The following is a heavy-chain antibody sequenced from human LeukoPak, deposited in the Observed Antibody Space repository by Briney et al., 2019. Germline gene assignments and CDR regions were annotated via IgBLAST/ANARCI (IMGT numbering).Heavy chain of an antibody. CDR1: GFTISSYE. V-gene: IGHV3-48*03. Sequence: GGSLRLSCAASGFTISSYEMNWVRQAPGKGLEWVSYICSSGSTIYYADSEKGRFTISRDNAKNSLYLQMNSLRAEDTAVYYCARDLPPSITMVRGVNVYYGMDVWGQGTTVTVSS. D-gene: IGHD3-10*01. J-gene: IGHJ6*02. CDR3: ARDLPPSITMVRGVNVYYGMDV. CDR2: ICSSGSTI.